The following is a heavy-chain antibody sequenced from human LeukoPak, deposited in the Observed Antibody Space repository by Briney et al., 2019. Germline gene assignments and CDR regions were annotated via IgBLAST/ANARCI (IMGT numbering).Heavy chain of an antibody. Sequence: ASVKVSCKASGYTFTDYYMHWVRQAPGQGLEWMGWINPNSGGTNYAQKFQGRVTMTRDTSISTAYMELSRLRSDDTAVYYCARETSSGWELYYFDYWGQGTLVTVSS. CDR3: ARETSSGWELYYFDY. V-gene: IGHV1-2*02. CDR1: GYTFTDYY. CDR2: INPNSGGT. J-gene: IGHJ4*02. D-gene: IGHD6-19*01.